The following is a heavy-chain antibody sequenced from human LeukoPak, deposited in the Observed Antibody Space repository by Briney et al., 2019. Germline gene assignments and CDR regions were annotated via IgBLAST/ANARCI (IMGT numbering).Heavy chain of an antibody. CDR2: IIPIFGTA. CDR3: ARARGGDDILTLDY. V-gene: IGHV1-69*06. J-gene: IGHJ4*02. Sequence: SVKVSCKASGGTFGSYAISWVRQAPGQGLEWMGGIIPIFGTANYAQKFQGRVTITADKSTSTAYMELSSLRSEDTAVYYCARARGGDDILTLDYWGQGTLVTVSS. CDR1: GGTFGSYA. D-gene: IGHD3-9*01.